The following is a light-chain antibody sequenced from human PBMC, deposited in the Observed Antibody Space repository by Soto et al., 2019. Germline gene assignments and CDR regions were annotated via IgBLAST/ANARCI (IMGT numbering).Light chain of an antibody. J-gene: IGKJ1*01. Sequence: EIVLAQSPATQSLSPGERAALSCRASQSVSSYLAWYQQKPGQAPRLLIYDASNRATGIPARFSGSGSGTDFTLTISSLEPEDFAVYYCQQRSNWPPWTFDQGTKVEIK. CDR2: DAS. V-gene: IGKV3-11*01. CDR3: QQRSNWPPWT. CDR1: QSVSSY.